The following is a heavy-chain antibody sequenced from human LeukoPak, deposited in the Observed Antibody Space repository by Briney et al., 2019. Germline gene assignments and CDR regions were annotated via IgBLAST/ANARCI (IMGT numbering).Heavy chain of an antibody. D-gene: IGHD3-16*01. J-gene: IGHJ2*01. CDR3: ARGAIRNWYFDL. CDR1: DDSISRGGYC. Sequence: SETLSLTCAVSDDSISRGGYCWNWIRQPPGKGLEWIGYIYHSESTYYTPSLKSRVTISVDKSKNQFSLKLSSVTAADTAVYYCARGAIRNWYFDLWGRGTLVTVSS. CDR2: IYHSEST. V-gene: IGHV4-30-2*01.